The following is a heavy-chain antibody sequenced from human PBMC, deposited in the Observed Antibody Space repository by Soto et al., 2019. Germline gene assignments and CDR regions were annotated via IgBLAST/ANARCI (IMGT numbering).Heavy chain of an antibody. V-gene: IGHV1-24*01. Sequence: ASVKVSCKVSGYTLTELSMHWVRQAPGKGLEWMGGFDPEDGETIYAQKFQGRVTMTEDTSTDTAYMELSSLRSEDTAVYYCATAAGKLEPLEYWGQGTLVIVSS. CDR1: GYTLTELS. CDR3: ATAAGKLEPLEY. J-gene: IGHJ4*02. D-gene: IGHD1-1*01. CDR2: FDPEDGET.